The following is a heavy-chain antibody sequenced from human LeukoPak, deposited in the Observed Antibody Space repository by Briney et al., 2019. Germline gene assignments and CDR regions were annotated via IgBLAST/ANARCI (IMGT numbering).Heavy chain of an antibody. CDR2: ISSSSSYI. CDR3: ARDLITMVRGVIEYYYYYMDV. D-gene: IGHD3-10*01. CDR1: GFTFSSYS. Sequence: GGSLRLSCAASGFTFSSYSMNWVRQAPGKGLEWVSSISSSSSYIYYADSVKGRFTISRDNAKNSLYLQMNSLRAEDTAVYYCARDLITMVRGVIEYYYYYMDVWGKGTTVTISS. J-gene: IGHJ6*03. V-gene: IGHV3-21*01.